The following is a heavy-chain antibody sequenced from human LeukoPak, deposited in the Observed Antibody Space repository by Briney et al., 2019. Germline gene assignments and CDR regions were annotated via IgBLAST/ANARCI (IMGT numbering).Heavy chain of an antibody. CDR3: AKVQGDSIQGEVDY. J-gene: IGHJ4*02. D-gene: IGHD3-10*01. CDR1: GFTFSSYA. Sequence: GGSLRLSCAASGFTFSSYAMSWVRQAPGKGLEWVSAISGSGGSTYYADSVKGRFTISRDNSKNTLYLQMNSLRAEDTAVYYCAKVQGDSIQGEVDYWGQGTLVTVSS. V-gene: IGHV3-23*01. CDR2: ISGSGGST.